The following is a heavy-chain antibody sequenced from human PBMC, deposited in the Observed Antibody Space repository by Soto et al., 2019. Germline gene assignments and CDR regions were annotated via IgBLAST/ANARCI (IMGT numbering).Heavy chain of an antibody. D-gene: IGHD2-2*02. CDR1: GFTFSTYA. CDR3: AKDSESYQLLYVFDY. V-gene: IGHV3-23*01. J-gene: IGHJ4*02. CDR2: IGGSGGTT. Sequence: EVQLLAAGGGLVQPEGSLRLSCAASGFTFSTYAISWVLQAPGKGLEWVSAIGGSGGTTYYADSVKGRFTISRDNSKNTGYLQMNSLRAEDTAVYYCAKDSESYQLLYVFDYWGQGTLVTVSS.